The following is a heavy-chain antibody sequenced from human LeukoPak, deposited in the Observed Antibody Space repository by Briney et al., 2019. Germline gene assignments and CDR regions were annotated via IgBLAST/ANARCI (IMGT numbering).Heavy chain of an antibody. D-gene: IGHD3-10*01. V-gene: IGHV6-1*01. CDR2: IYYRSTWYS. J-gene: IGHJ3*01. CDR3: ARGGLVRGSIDSLIAFYF. CDR1: GDSVSRKSAG. Sequence: SQTLSLTCAISGDSVSRKSAGWNWLRQSPSRGLEWLGRIYYRSTWYSDFLTSRITISPDTYKNQFSLHLDSVTPEDTAVYYCARGGLVRGSIDSLIAFYFWGQGTVVTVSS.